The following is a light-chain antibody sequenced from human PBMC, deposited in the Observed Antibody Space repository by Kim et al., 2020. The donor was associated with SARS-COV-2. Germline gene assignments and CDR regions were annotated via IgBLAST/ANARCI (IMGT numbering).Light chain of an antibody. CDR1: SSDVGKYHL. Sequence: GQAVPIACPGTSSDVGKYHLVSWYKQHPGKVPELIIYEVTERPSGVSNRFSGSKSGNTASLTISGLQTEDEAVYYCCSYAGVATLVFGGGTSLTVL. CDR3: CSYAGVATLV. J-gene: IGLJ3*02. V-gene: IGLV2-23*02. CDR2: EVT.